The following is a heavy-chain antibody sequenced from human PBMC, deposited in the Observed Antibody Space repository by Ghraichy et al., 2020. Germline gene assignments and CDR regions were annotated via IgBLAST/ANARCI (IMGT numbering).Heavy chain of an antibody. Sequence: GGSLRLSCAASGFTFSSYAMSWVRQAPGKGLEWVSAISGSGGSTYYADSVKGRFTISRDNSKNTLYLQMNSLRAEDTAVYYCAKDRHYYGSGGVGYLDYWGQGTLVTVSS. CDR3: AKDRHYYGSGGVGYLDY. CDR1: GFTFSSYA. V-gene: IGHV3-23*01. D-gene: IGHD3-10*01. CDR2: ISGSGGST. J-gene: IGHJ4*02.